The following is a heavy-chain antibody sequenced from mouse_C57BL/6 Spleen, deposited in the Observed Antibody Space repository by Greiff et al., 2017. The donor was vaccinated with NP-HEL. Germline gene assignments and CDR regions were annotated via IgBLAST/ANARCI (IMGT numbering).Heavy chain of an antibody. CDR3: TPYDYDGGGRAWFAD. J-gene: IGHJ3*01. CDR1: GYTFTDYE. CDR2: IDPETGGT. Sequence: QVQLQQSGAELVRPGASVTLSCKASGYTFTDYEMHWVKQPPVHGLEWIGAIDPETGGTAYNQTFQGTAILTADKSSSTAYMELRSLTSEDSAVYYCTPYDYDGGGRAWFADWGQGTLVTVAA. V-gene: IGHV1-15*01. D-gene: IGHD2-4*01.